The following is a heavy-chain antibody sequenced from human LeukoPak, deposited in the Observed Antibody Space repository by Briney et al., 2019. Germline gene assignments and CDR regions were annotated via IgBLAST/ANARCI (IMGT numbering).Heavy chain of an antibody. CDR3: AKDSYWSSLGYYFDY. D-gene: IGHD1-26*01. CDR2: ISGSGGST. Sequence: GGSLRLSCAASGFTFSSYAMSWVRQAPGKGLEWVSAISGSGGSTYYADSVKGRFTISRDNSKDTLYLQMNSLRAEDTAVYYCAKDSYWSSLGYYFDYWGQGTLVTVSS. J-gene: IGHJ4*02. CDR1: GFTFSSYA. V-gene: IGHV3-23*01.